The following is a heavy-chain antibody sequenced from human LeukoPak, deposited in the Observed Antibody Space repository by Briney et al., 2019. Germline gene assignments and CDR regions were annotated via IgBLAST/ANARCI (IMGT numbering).Heavy chain of an antibody. D-gene: IGHD2-2*02. J-gene: IGHJ4*02. Sequence: GGSLRLSCAASGFTFGTYWMSWVRQAPGKGPEWVANIKQDGSEKYYVDSVKGRFTISRDNAKNSLYLQMNSLRAEDTALYYCTKGYCISTSCFTDYWGQGTLVTVSS. CDR1: GFTFGTYW. CDR2: IKQDGSEK. CDR3: TKGYCISTSCFTDY. V-gene: IGHV3-7*03.